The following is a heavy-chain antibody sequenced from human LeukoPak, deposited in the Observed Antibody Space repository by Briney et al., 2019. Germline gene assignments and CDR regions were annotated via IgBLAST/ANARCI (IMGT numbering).Heavy chain of an antibody. J-gene: IGHJ5*02. V-gene: IGHV3-7*03. Sequence: GGSLRLSCTASGFIFSSYWMSWVRQAPGKGLEWVANIKYDGSEKYYVDSVKGRFTISRDNAKNSLYLQMNSLGAVDTAVYYCAREPPRERWFDTWGQGTLVTVYS. CDR3: AREPPRERWFDT. D-gene: IGHD1-1*01. CDR2: IKYDGSEK. CDR1: GFIFSSYW.